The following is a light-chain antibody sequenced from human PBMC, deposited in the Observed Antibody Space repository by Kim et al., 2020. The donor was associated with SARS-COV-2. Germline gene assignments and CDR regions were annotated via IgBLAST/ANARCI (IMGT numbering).Light chain of an antibody. Sequence: EIVMTQSPAALSVSPGERATLSCGASHSVGSNLAWYQQKYGQSPRLLIYGASTRATGIPARFSGSWSATEFTLTISSLQSEDSAVYYCQQYKDWPLTFGGGTKVDIK. CDR1: HSVGSN. V-gene: IGKV3-15*01. CDR3: QQYKDWPLT. CDR2: GAS. J-gene: IGKJ4*01.